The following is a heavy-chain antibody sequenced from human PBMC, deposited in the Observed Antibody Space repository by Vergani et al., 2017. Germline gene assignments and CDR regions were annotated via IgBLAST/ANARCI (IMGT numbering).Heavy chain of an antibody. CDR2: ISWNSGSI. CDR3: AREDYDYIWGSLSYYYYMDV. CDR1: GFTFDDYA. V-gene: IGHV3-9*01. J-gene: IGHJ6*03. D-gene: IGHD3-16*01. Sequence: EVQLVESGGGLVQPGRSLRLSCAASGFTFDDYAMHWVRQAPGKGLEWVSGISWNSGSIGYADSVKGRFTISRDNAKNSLYLQMNSLRAEDTAVYYWAREDYDYIWGSLSYYYYMDVWGKGTTVTVSS.